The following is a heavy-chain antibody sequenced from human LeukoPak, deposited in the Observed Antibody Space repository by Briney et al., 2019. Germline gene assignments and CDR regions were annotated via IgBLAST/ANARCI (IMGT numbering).Heavy chain of an antibody. CDR3: ARGSSGWYSHLGY. D-gene: IGHD6-19*01. V-gene: IGHV4-59*08. Sequence: SETLSLTCTVSGGSISSYYWSWIRQPPGKGLEWIGCIYYSGSTNYNPSLKSRVTISVDTSKNQFSLKLSSVTAADTAVYYCARGSSGWYSHLGYWGQGTLVTVSS. CDR2: IYYSGST. CDR1: GGSISSYY. J-gene: IGHJ4*02.